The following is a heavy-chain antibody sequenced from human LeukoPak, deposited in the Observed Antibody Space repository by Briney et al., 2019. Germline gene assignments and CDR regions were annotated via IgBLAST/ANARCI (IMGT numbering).Heavy chain of an antibody. CDR1: GYTFTSYG. J-gene: IGHJ4*02. CDR3: ARAGYDLLTLAPDPANDY. Sequence: ASVKVSCKASGYTFTSYGISWVRQAPGQGLEWMGWISTYNGKTNYAQNLQGRVTMTTDRSTSTAYMELRSLRSDDTAVYYCARAGYDLLTLAPDPANDYWGQGTLVTVSS. D-gene: IGHD3-9*01. CDR2: ISTYNGKT. V-gene: IGHV1-18*01.